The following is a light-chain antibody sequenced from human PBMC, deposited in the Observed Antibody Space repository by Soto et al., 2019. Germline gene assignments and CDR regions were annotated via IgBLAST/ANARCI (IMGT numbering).Light chain of an antibody. CDR1: QSVSSR. J-gene: IGKJ5*01. Sequence: IVMTQSPGTLSLSPGERATLSCRASQSVSSRLAWYQQKPGQAPRLLISGASSRATGIPDRFSGSGSGTDFTLTISRLDPEEFALYYCQHYVERSPITFGQGTRLEIK. CDR3: QHYVERSPIT. CDR2: GAS. V-gene: IGKV3-20*01.